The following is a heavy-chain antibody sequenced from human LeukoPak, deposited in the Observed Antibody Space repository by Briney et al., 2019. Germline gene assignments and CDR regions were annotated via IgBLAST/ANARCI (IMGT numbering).Heavy chain of an antibody. CDR1: GYTFTSYD. D-gene: IGHD2-2*01. CDR2: MNPNSGNT. V-gene: IGHV1-8*01. Sequence: ASVKVSCKASGYTFTSYDINWVRQATGQGLEWMGWMNPNSGNTGYAQKFQGRVTMTRNTSISTAYMELSSLRAEDTAVYYCARKRVFVVVPAARGSLDSWGQGTLFTVSS. CDR3: ARKRVFVVVPAARGSLDS. J-gene: IGHJ4*02.